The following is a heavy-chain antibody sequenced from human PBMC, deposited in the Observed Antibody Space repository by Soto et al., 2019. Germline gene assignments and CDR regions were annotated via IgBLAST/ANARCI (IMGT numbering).Heavy chain of an antibody. CDR1: GFTFSSYG. D-gene: IGHD6-19*01. J-gene: IGHJ4*02. V-gene: IGHV3-30*18. CDR2: ISYDGSNK. CDR3: AKDSTLAVAGLDY. Sequence: PGGSLRLSCAASGFTFSSYGMHWVRQAPGKGLEWVAVISYDGSNKYYADSVKGRFTISRDNSKNTLYLQMNSLRAEDTAVYYCAKDSTLAVAGLDYWGQGTLVTVSS.